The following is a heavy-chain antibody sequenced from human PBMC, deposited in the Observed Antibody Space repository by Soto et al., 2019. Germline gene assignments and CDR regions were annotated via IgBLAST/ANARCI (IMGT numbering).Heavy chain of an antibody. CDR3: ARDLPIYYDSSRIGTVLAYYFDY. V-gene: IGHV4-4*07. J-gene: IGHJ4*02. CDR1: GGSISSYY. Sequence: QVQLQESGPGLVKPSETLSLTCTVSGGSISSYYWSWIRQPVGKGLEWIGRIYTSGSTNYNPSLKGRVTMSVDTSKNQFSLKLSSVTAADTAVYYCARDLPIYYDSSRIGTVLAYYFDYWGQGTLVTVSS. CDR2: IYTSGST. D-gene: IGHD3-22*01.